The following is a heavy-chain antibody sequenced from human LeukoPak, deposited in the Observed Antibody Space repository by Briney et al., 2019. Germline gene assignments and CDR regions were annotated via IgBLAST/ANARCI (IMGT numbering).Heavy chain of an antibody. D-gene: IGHD4-17*01. CDR3: ASRRDYGINY. V-gene: IGHV3-53*01. CDR1: GFTVSSND. J-gene: IGHJ4*02. CDR2: IYSGGTT. Sequence: GGSLRLSCAASGFTVSSNDMSWVRQAPGKGLEWVSVIYSGGTTYYADSVKGRFTFSRDNSKNTLYLQMNSLRADDTAVYYCASRRDYGINYWGQGTLVTVSS.